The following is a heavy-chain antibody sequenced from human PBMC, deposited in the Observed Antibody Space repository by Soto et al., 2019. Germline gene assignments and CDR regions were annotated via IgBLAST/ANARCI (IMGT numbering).Heavy chain of an antibody. J-gene: IGHJ6*02. CDR2: INHSGST. Sequence: SEPLSRTCAVYGGSFSGYYWSWIRQPPGKGLEWIGEINHSGSTNYNPSLQSRVTISVDTSKNRFCLKLSSVTAADTAVYYCAGGGYYDFWSGYYYGMAVWGQGTTVTVSS. V-gene: IGHV4-34*01. D-gene: IGHD3-3*01. CDR1: GGSFSGYY. CDR3: AGGGYYDFWSGYYYGMAV.